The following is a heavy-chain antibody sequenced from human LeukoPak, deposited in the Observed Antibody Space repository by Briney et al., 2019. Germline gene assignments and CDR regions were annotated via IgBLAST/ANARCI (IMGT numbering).Heavy chain of an antibody. D-gene: IGHD3-22*01. V-gene: IGHV3-30*02. CDR1: VFTFNTYE. Sequence: PGGSLRLSCAAAVFTFNTYEVHWVRQATGKGLEWVAFRRYDGSHKLYADSVKGRFTISRDNAKNTLYLQMNSLRAEDTAVYYCAKLVIYDSSGFSDYWGQGALITVSS. CDR2: RRYDGSHK. J-gene: IGHJ4*02. CDR3: AKLVIYDSSGFSDY.